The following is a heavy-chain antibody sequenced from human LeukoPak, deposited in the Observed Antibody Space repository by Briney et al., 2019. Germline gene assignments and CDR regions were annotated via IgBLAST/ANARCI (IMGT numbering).Heavy chain of an antibody. J-gene: IGHJ6*02. V-gene: IGHV3-48*04. CDR1: GFTFSNAW. CDR3: ARELRVGAIYYGTDV. CDR2: ISSSGSSQ. Sequence: GSLRLSCAASGFTFSNAWMSWVRQAPGKGLEWVSYISSSGSSQAYADAVKGRFTVSRDNAKNSLYLQMNSLRADDAAVYYCARELRVGAIYYGTDVWGQGTTVTVSS. D-gene: IGHD1-26*01.